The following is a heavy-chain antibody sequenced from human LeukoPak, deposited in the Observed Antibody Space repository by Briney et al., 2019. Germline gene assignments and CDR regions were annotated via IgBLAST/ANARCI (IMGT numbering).Heavy chain of an antibody. CDR3: SRHGIVGATYYGMDV. V-gene: IGHV4-39*01. Sequence: KPSETLCLTCTVSGCCISSSSYDWGWIRQPPGKGLEWIGSIYYSGSTYYNPSLKSRVTISVDTSKNQFSLKLSSVTAADTAVYYCSRHGIVGATYYGMDVWGQGTTVTVSS. D-gene: IGHD1-26*01. CDR1: GCCISSSSYD. J-gene: IGHJ6*02. CDR2: IYYSGST.